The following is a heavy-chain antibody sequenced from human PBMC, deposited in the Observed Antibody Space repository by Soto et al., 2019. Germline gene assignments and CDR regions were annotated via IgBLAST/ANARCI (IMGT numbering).Heavy chain of an antibody. CDR1: GDSISNSDYY. CDR3: ARDGRYYYGFDV. Sequence: SETLSLTCTVSGDSISNSDYYWNWIRQSPGKGLEWIASIDYSGSTYYNPSLKSRVVISADTSKNLFSLKLRSVTAADAALYFCARDGRYYYGFDVWGHVTSVTVSS. CDR2: IDYSGST. V-gene: IGHV4-30-4*01. J-gene: IGHJ6*02.